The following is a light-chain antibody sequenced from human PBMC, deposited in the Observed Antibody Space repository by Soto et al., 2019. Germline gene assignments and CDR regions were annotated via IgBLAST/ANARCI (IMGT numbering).Light chain of an antibody. CDR3: QQYGSSSIT. V-gene: IGKV3-20*01. Sequence: EIVLTQSPGTLSLSPGERATLSCRASQSIASRYVAWYQQKPGQVPRLVIYSASGRPTGIPVRFSGSGSGTDFTLTISKLEPEDFAVYYCQQYGSSSITFGPGTKVDIK. CDR2: SAS. CDR1: QSIASRY. J-gene: IGKJ3*01.